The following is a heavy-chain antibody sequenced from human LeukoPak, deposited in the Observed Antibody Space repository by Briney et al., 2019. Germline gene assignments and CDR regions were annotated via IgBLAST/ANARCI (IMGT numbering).Heavy chain of an antibody. J-gene: IGHJ4*02. V-gene: IGHV4-34*01. Sequence: SETLSLTCTVSGGSITSYYWTWIRQPPGKGLEWIGEINHSGITNYNPSLKSRVTISIDTSKSQFSLKLNSVTAADTAVYYCSRGLSDVYWGQGTLVTASS. CDR2: INHSGIT. CDR1: GGSITSYY. CDR3: SRGLSDVY.